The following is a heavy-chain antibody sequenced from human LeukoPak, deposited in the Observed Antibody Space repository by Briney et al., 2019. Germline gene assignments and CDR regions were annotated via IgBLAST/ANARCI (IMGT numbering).Heavy chain of an antibody. CDR1: GFTFSSYW. CDR3: AKSRSYTVRDAFEI. J-gene: IGHJ3*02. CDR2: IKQDGSEK. Sequence: GGSLRLSCETSGFTFSSYWMSWVRQAPGKGLEWVANIKQDGSEKYYVDSVKGRFTISRDNAKNSLYLQMSSLRAEDTAVYYCAKSRSYTVRDAFEIWGQGTKVAVSS. D-gene: IGHD3-10*01. V-gene: IGHV3-7*03.